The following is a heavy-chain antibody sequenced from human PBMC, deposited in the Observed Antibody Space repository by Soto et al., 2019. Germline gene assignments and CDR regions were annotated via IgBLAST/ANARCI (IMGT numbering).Heavy chain of an antibody. CDR3: ALITGIPLRYKYYSDY. D-gene: IGHD1-20*01. CDR2: IIPILGIA. J-gene: IGHJ4*02. Sequence: SVKVSCKASGGTFSSYTISWVRQAPGQGLEWMGRIIPILGIANYAQKFLGRVTITADKSTSTAYMELSSLRSEDTAVYYCALITGIPLRYKYYSDYWGQGTLVTVSS. V-gene: IGHV1-69*02. CDR1: GGTFSSYT.